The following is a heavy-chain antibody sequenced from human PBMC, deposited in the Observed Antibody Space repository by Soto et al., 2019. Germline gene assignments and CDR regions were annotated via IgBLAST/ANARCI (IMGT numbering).Heavy chain of an antibody. CDR2: LKEDGSEI. CDR1: GFSFNTYI. Sequence: EEQVVESGGGLVQPGGSLRLSCAASGFSFNTYIMGWLRQAPGKGLEWVASLKEDGSEIYYVDSVKGRFTISRDNAKNSLYLQMNSLRVEDTAVYHCARVRGWGWFDPWGHGTLVTVSS. D-gene: IGHD3-16*01. J-gene: IGHJ5*02. V-gene: IGHV3-7*01. CDR3: ARVRGWGWFDP.